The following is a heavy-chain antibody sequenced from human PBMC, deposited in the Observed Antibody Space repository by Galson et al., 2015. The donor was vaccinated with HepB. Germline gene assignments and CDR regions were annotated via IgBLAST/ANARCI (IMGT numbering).Heavy chain of an antibody. CDR1: GFTVSSNY. D-gene: IGHD3-16*02. CDR3: ATGRSLRLGELSLNY. CDR2: IYSGGST. V-gene: IGHV3-53*04. J-gene: IGHJ4*02. Sequence: SLRLSCAASGFTVSSNYMSWVRQAPGKGLEWVSVIYSGGSTYYADSVKGRFTISRHNSKNTLYLQMNSLRAEDTAVYYCATGRSLRLGELSLNYWGQGTLVTVSS.